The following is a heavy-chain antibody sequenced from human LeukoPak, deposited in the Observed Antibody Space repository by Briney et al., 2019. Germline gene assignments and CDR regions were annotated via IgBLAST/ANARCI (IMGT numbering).Heavy chain of an antibody. CDR2: IIPIFGTA. CDR3: ARGRVDSVWGSYDY. Sequence: SVKVSCKASGGTFSSYAISWVRQAPGQGLEWMGGIIPIFGTAYYAQKFQGRVTVTTDESTSTAYMELSSLRSEDTAMYYCARGRVDSVWGSYDYWGQGTLVTVSS. J-gene: IGHJ4*02. D-gene: IGHD3-16*01. CDR1: GGTFSSYA. V-gene: IGHV1-69*05.